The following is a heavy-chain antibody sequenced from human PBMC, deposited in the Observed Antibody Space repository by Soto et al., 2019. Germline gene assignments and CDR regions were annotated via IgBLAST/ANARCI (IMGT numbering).Heavy chain of an antibody. CDR1: GGTFSSYT. J-gene: IGHJ4*02. CDR3: ARDPAYHGSGNFDY. CDR2: IIPILGIA. Sequence: SVKVSCKASGGTFSSYTISWVRQAPGQGLEWMGRIIPILGIANYAQKFQGRVTITADKSTSTAYMELSSLRSEDTAVYYCARDPAYHGSGNFDYWGKGTLVTVSS. D-gene: IGHD3-10*01. V-gene: IGHV1-69*04.